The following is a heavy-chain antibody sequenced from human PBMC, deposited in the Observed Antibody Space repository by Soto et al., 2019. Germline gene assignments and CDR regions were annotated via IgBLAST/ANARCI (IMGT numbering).Heavy chain of an antibody. V-gene: IGHV4-39*01. CDR2: IYYSGST. J-gene: IGHJ5*02. Sequence: QLQLKESGPGLVKSSETLSLTCTVSGDSISSRGYYWGWIRQPPGKGLEWIGTIYYSGSTYYNPSLKSRGTISVDTSKNQFSLKLSSVTAADTAVYYCATSNWFDPWGQGTLVTVSS. CDR3: ATSNWFDP. CDR1: GDSISSRGYY.